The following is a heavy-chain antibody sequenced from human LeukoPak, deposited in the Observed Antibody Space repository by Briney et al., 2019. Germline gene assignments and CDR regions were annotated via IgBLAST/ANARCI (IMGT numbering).Heavy chain of an antibody. Sequence: GGSLRLSCLASSFTFNNFVMSWVRQAPGKGLEWVSAISGSGERTYYADSVKGRFTISRDNAKNSLYLQMNSLRAEDTAVYYCARGVRTVVVVAANNWFDPWGQGTLVTVSS. CDR2: ISGSGERT. J-gene: IGHJ5*02. CDR3: ARGVRTVVVVAANNWFDP. CDR1: SFTFNNFV. V-gene: IGHV3-23*01. D-gene: IGHD2-15*01.